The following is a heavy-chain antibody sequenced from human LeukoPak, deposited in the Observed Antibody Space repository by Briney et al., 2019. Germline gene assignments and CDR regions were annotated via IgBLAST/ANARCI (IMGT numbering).Heavy chain of an antibody. CDR3: ARDPAIATNDAFDI. J-gene: IGHJ3*02. V-gene: IGHV1-69*04. D-gene: IGHD6-13*01. CDR2: IIPILGIA. Sequence: VASVNVSCKASGGTVISYAISWVRQAPGQGLEWMGRIIPILGIANYAQKFQGRVTITADKSTSTAYMELSSLRSEDTAVYYCARDPAIATNDAFDIWGQGTMVTVSS. CDR1: GGTVISYA.